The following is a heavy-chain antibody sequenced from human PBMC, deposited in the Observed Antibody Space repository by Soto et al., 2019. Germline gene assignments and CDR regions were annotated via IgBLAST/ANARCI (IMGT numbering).Heavy chain of an antibody. D-gene: IGHD3-22*01. V-gene: IGHV2-5*01. CDR1: GFSLTTSGAG. CDR2: IYWNDDK. J-gene: IGHJ3*02. CDR3: ARPHPLMIGTDAFDI. Sequence: QITLKESGPTLVKPTQTLTLTCSFSGFSLTTSGAGVGWIRQPPGKALEWLAVIYWNDDKRYSSSLKTRLTITKDTSKNQVVLTMTNMDPVDTATYYCARPHPLMIGTDAFDIWGQGTMVTVSS.